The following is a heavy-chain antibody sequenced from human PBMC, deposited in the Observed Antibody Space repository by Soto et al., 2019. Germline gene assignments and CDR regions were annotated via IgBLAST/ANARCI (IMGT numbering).Heavy chain of an antibody. V-gene: IGHV3-23*01. CDR1: GLSFTNFA. D-gene: IGHD2-21*02. J-gene: IGHJ4*02. CDR3: AKDDFTDRGDDYFDY. Sequence: PGGSLSLSCAASGLSFTNFAMSWVRQAPGKGLEWVAGIGASGDITWYADSVKGRLSISRDNSKNTLYLQLNSLRFEDTAVYYCAKDDFTDRGDDYFDYWGPGTLVTVSS. CDR2: IGASGDIT.